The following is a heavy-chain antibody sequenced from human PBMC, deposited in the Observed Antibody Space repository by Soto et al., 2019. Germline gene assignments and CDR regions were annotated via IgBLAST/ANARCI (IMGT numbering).Heavy chain of an antibody. CDR3: ARASSGYYYYYYYYGMDV. V-gene: IGHV1-8*01. CDR1: GYTFTSYD. J-gene: IGHJ6*02. Sequence: ASVKVSCKASGYTFTSYDINWVRQATGQGLEWMGWMNPNSGNTGYAQKFQGRVTMTRNTSISTAYMELSSLRSEDTAVYYCARASSGYYYYYYYYGMDVWGQGTTVTVSS. CDR2: MNPNSGNT. D-gene: IGHD3-22*01.